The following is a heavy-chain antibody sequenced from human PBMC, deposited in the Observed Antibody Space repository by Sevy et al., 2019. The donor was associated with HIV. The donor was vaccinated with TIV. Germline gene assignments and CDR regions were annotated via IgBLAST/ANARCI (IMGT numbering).Heavy chain of an antibody. V-gene: IGHV3-30-3*01. CDR1: GFTFNRYS. J-gene: IGHJ1*01. D-gene: IGHD1-1*01. CDR3: ALERLSSDVAEYFQN. CDR2: ISFDPTNK. Sequence: GWSLRLSCAASGFTFNRYSMHWVRQAAGKGLEWVATISFDPTNKHYPDSVKGRFTISRDNFQNSLFLQMDSLRPEDTAVYYCALERLSSDVAEYFQNWGQGTLVTVSS.